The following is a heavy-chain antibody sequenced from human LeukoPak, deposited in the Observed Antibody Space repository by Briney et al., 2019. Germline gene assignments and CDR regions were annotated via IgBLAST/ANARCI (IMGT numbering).Heavy chain of an antibody. J-gene: IGHJ4*02. CDR2: ISGSGGST. Sequence: PGGSLRLSCAASGFTFSSYAMSWVRQAPGKGLEWVSAISGSGGSTYYADSVKGRFTISRDNSKNTLYLQMNNLRVDDTAVYYCAKKGQADDGGKPDWGQGTLVIVSS. V-gene: IGHV3-23*01. CDR3: AKKGQADDGGKPD. CDR1: GFTFSSYA.